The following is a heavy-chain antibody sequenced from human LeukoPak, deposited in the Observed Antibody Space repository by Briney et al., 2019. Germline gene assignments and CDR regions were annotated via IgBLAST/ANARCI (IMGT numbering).Heavy chain of an antibody. Sequence: GGSLRLSCAASGFTVSSNYMSWVRQAPGKGLEWVSLIYSGGTTYYADSVKGRFTIPRDNSKNTLYLQMNSLRAEDTAVYYCARRAGGYSHPYDYWGQGILVTVSS. CDR1: GFTVSSNY. CDR3: ARRAGGYSHPYDY. CDR2: IYSGGTT. D-gene: IGHD4-23*01. J-gene: IGHJ4*02. V-gene: IGHV3-53*01.